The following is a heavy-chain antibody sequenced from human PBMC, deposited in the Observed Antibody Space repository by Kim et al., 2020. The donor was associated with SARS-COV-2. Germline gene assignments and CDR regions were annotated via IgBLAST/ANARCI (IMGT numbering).Heavy chain of an antibody. D-gene: IGHD6-19*01. V-gene: IGHV4-59*13. CDR1: GGSISSYY. CDR2: IYYSGST. Sequence: SETLSHTCTVSGGSISSYYWSWIRQPPGKGLEWIGYIYYSGSTNYNPSLKSRVTISVDTSKNQFSLKLSSVTAADTAVYYCARLRPKEQWLITYYFDYWGQGTLVTVSS. J-gene: IGHJ4*02. CDR3: ARLRPKEQWLITYYFDY.